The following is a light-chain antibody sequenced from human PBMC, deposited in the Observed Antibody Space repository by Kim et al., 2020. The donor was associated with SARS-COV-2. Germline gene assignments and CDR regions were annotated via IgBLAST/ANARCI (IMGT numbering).Light chain of an antibody. CDR2: WAS. V-gene: IGKV4-1*01. CDR1: QSVLYSSNNKNY. CDR3: QQYYSTPRT. J-gene: IGKJ1*01. Sequence: DIVMTQSRDSLAVSLGERATINCKSSQSVLYSSNNKNYLAWYQQKQGQPPKLLIYWASTRESGVPDRFSGSGSGTDFTLTISSLQAEDVAVYYCQQYYSTPRTFGQGTKVDIK.